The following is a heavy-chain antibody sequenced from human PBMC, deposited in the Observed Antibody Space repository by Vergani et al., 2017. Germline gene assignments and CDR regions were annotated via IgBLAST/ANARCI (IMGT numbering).Heavy chain of an antibody. CDR3: ARRVRGWTITLDLGLDP. CDR1: GGSFSGYY. D-gene: IGHD6-19*01. V-gene: IGHV4-34*01. Sequence: QLQLQESGPGLVKPSETLSLTCAVYGGSFSGYYWSWIRQPPGKGLEWIGEINHSGSTNYNPSLKSRVTISVDTSKNQFSLKLSSVTAADTAVYYCARRVRGWTITLDLGLDPWGQGTLVTVSS. CDR2: INHSGST. J-gene: IGHJ5*02.